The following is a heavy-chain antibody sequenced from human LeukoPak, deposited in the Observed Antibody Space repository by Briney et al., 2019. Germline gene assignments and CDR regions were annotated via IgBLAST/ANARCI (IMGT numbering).Heavy chain of an antibody. J-gene: IGHJ5*02. CDR1: GYTFIGYY. CDR2: INPNTGGT. CDR3: ARTYCDTTACSNWFVP. D-gene: IGHD2/OR15-2a*01. Sequence: ASVKVSCTASGYTFIGYYIHWVRQAPGQGLEWMGWINPNTGGTNYAQKFQGRVTMTRDTSINTVYMDLSRLRSDDTAVYYCARTYCDTTACSNWFVPWGQGTLVTVSS. V-gene: IGHV1-2*02.